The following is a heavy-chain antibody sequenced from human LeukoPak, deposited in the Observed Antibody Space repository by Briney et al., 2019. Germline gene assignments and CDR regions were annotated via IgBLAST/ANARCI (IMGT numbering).Heavy chain of an antibody. D-gene: IGHD4-17*01. CDR2: IYTSGST. CDR3: ARDMTTVTTGRAFDI. CDR1: GGSISSGSYY. Sequence: SQTLSLTCTVSGGSISSGSYYWSWIRQPAGKGLEWIGRIYTSGSTNYNPSLKSRVTMSLDTPKNQFSLKLSSVTAADSAVYYCARDMTTVTTGRAFDIWGQGTMVTVSS. V-gene: IGHV4-61*02. J-gene: IGHJ3*02.